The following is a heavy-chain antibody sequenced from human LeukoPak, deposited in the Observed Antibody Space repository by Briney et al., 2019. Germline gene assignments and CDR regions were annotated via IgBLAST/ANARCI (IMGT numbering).Heavy chain of an antibody. V-gene: IGHV3-30*18. CDR2: ISYDGSNK. CDR3: AKDRSWVEMATIADY. D-gene: IGHD5-24*01. Sequence: GSLRLSCAASGFTFSSYGMHWVRQAPGKGLEWVAVISYDGSNKYYADSVKGRFTISRDNSKNTLYLQMNSLRAEDAAVYYCAKDRSWVEMATIADYWGQGTLVTVSS. J-gene: IGHJ4*02. CDR1: GFTFSSYG.